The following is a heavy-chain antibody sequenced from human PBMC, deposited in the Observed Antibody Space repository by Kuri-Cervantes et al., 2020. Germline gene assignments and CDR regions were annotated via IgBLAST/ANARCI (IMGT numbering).Heavy chain of an antibody. Sequence: SVKGRFTISRDNAKNSLYLQMNSLRAEDTALYYCAKSGSVVPAAPIDYWGQGTLVTVSS. D-gene: IGHD2-2*01. J-gene: IGHJ4*02. CDR3: AKSGSVVPAAPIDY. V-gene: IGHV3-9*01.